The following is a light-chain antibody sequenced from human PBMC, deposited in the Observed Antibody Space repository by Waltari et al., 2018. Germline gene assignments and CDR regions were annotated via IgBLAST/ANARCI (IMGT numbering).Light chain of an antibody. CDR1: ESVRGN. Sequence: EIVMTQSPTKMSVSIGERGTLSCRASESVRGNVAWYLQKPGQSPSPLLYGSATRATGIPARFNGSGSGTDFTLTISSLQPVDIGIYYCQQYDNWPRTFGQGTRMEIK. CDR3: QQYDNWPRT. J-gene: IGKJ1*01. CDR2: GSA. V-gene: IGKV3-15*01.